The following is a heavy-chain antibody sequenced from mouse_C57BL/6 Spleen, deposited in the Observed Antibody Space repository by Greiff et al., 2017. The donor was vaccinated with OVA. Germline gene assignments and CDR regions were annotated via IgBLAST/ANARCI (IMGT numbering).Heavy chain of an antibody. J-gene: IGHJ3*01. D-gene: IGHD1-1*01. CDR2: IDPSDSYT. CDR1: GYTFTSYW. Sequence: QVQLQQPGAELVKPGASVKLSCKASGYTFTSYWMQWVKQRPGQGLEWIGEIDPSDSYTNYNQKFKGKATLTVDTSSSTAYMQLSSLTSEDSAVYYCARLDYYGSSYYWGQGTLVTVSA. V-gene: IGHV1-50*01. CDR3: ARLDYYGSSYY.